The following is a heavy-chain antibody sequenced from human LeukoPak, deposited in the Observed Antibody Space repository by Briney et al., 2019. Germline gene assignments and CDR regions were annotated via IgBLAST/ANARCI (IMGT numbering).Heavy chain of an antibody. D-gene: IGHD5-24*01. CDR2: INYHSQPT. J-gene: IGHJ4*02. V-gene: IGHV3-23*01. CDR3: ACLEMATIY. Sequence: GGSLSLSCKASGFTLSTFHMHWVRQAPGKGLEWVSYINYHSQPTYYADSVKGRFTISRDNSKNTLYLQMNSLRAEDTAVYYCACLEMATIYWGQGTLVTASS. CDR1: GFTLSTFH.